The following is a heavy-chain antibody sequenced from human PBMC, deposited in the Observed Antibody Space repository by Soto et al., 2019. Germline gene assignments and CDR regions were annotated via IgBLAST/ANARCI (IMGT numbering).Heavy chain of an antibody. CDR2: MSAGGTI. Sequence: SLGLSCASSVFTFMSYEMAWVRQAPGKGLEWIAYMSAGGTIHYADSVKGRFTISRDNAKNSLYLEMNSLRAEDTAVYYCAEEKSVMNSGYDAFDVWGQGTMVTVSS. V-gene: IGHV3-48*03. CDR3: AEEKSVMNSGYDAFDV. D-gene: IGHD5-12*01. J-gene: IGHJ3*01. CDR1: VFTFMSYE.